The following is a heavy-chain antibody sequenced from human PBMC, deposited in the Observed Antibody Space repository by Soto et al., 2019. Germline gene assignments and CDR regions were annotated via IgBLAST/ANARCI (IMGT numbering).Heavy chain of an antibody. CDR1: GFTFSSYA. CDR3: AKVRVGCSSTSCYGFDY. CDR2: ISGSGGST. Sequence: EVQLLESGGGLVQPGGSLRLSCAASGFTFSSYAMSWVRQAPGKGLEWVSAISGSGGSTYYADSVKGRFTISRDTSKNTLYLQMNRLRAEDTAVYYCAKVRVGCSSTSCYGFDYWGQGTLVTVSS. V-gene: IGHV3-23*01. D-gene: IGHD2-2*01. J-gene: IGHJ4*02.